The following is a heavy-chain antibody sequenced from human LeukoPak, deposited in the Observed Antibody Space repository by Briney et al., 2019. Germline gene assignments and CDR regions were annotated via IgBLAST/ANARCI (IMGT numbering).Heavy chain of an antibody. CDR3: ARATGTAMVTH. CDR1: GFTFSSYG. V-gene: IGHV3-33*01. J-gene: IGHJ4*02. Sequence: GGSLRLSCAASGFTFSSYGMHWVRQAPGKGLEWVAVIWYDGSNKYYADSVKGRFTISRDNAKNSLYLQMNSLRAEDTAVYYCARATGTAMVTHWGQGTLVTVSS. D-gene: IGHD5-18*01. CDR2: IWYDGSNK.